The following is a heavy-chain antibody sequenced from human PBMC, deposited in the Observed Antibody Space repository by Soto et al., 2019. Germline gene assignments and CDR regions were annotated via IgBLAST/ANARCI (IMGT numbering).Heavy chain of an antibody. Sequence: QVQLVQSGSALKKPGASVKVSCKASGYTFTSYAMNWVRQAPGQGLEWMGWINTNTGNPTYAPGFTGGFVFSVDTSVSTAYLQICSLKAEDTAVDYCARDYPYRRSYSDAYYYGIDVWGQGTTVTVSS. J-gene: IGHJ6*02. D-gene: IGHD1-26*01. CDR1: GYTFTSYA. V-gene: IGHV7-4-1*01. CDR2: INTNTGNP. CDR3: ARDYPYRRSYSDAYYYGIDV.